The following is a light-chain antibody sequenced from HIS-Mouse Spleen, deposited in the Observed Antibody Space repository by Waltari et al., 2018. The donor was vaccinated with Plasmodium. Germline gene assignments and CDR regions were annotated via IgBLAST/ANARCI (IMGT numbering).Light chain of an antibody. V-gene: IGKV1-39*01. J-gene: IGKJ1*01. Sequence: DIQLTQSPSSLSASVGDRVTITCRASQSISSYLNWYQQKPGNAPKPLIYAASSLQSGVPSRFSGSGSGTDFTLTISSLQPEDFATYYCQQSYSTWTFGQGTKVEIK. CDR2: AAS. CDR1: QSISSY. CDR3: QQSYSTWT.